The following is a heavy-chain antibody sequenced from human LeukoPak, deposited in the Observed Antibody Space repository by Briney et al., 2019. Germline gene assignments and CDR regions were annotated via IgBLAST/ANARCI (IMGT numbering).Heavy chain of an antibody. D-gene: IGHD6-13*01. CDR1: GFTFSSYA. Sequence: GGSLRLSCAASGFTFSSYAMHWVRQAPGKGLEWVAVISYDGSNKYYADSVKGRFTISRDNSKNTLYLQMNSLRAEDTAVYYCARYPYIAAAGHFDYWGQGTLVTVSS. CDR2: ISYDGSNK. CDR3: ARYPYIAAAGHFDY. V-gene: IGHV3-30-3*01. J-gene: IGHJ4*02.